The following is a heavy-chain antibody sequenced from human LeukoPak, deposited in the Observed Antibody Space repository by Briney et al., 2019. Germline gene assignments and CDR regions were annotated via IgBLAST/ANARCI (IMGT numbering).Heavy chain of an antibody. J-gene: IGHJ4*02. CDR2: MNPNSGNT. V-gene: IGHV1-8*01. CDR3: ARGDQPDY. CDR1: GGTFSSYA. Sequence: ASVKVSCKASGGTFSSYALSWVRQATGQGLEWMGWMNPNSGNTGYAQKFQGRVTITRNTSISTAYMELSSLRSEDTAVYYCARGDQPDYWGQGTLVTVSS.